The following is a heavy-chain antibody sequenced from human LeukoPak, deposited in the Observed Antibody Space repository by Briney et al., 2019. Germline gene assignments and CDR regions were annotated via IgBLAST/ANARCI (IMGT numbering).Heavy chain of an antibody. V-gene: IGHV4-4*02. Sequence: PSGTLSLTCGVSGGSITNTNYWTWVRQPPGKGLEWIGEVNLQGSTNYNPSLMGRVAISVGTSENHISLQLTSVTAADTAVYYCARAYSSSWYGESGSYVDYWGQGTLVTVSS. J-gene: IGHJ4*02. CDR2: VNLQGST. D-gene: IGHD6-13*01. CDR3: ARAYSSSWYGESGSYVDY. CDR1: GGSITNTNY.